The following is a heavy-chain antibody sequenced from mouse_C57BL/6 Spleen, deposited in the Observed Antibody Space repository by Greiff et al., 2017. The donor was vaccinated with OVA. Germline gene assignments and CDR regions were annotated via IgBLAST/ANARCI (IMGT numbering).Heavy chain of an antibody. D-gene: IGHD1-1*01. V-gene: IGHV10-3*01. Sequence: DVMLVESGGGLVQPKGSLKLSCAASGFTFNTYAMHWVRQAPGKGLEWVARIRSKSSNYATYYADSVKDRFTISRDDSQSMLYLQMNNLKTEDTAMYYCVGHYYGSPHWYFDVWGSGTTVTVSS. J-gene: IGHJ1*01. CDR3: VGHYYGSPHWYFDV. CDR2: IRSKSSNYAT. CDR1: GFTFNTYA.